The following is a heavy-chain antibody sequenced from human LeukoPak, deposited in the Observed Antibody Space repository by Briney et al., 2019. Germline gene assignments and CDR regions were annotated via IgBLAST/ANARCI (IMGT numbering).Heavy chain of an antibody. CDR3: ARVPETTQLFDY. CDR2: INWNDGGT. D-gene: IGHD1-14*01. CDR1: GFTFDAYG. Sequence: GGSLRLSCAASGFTFDAYGLSWVRQAPGKGLEWVSGINWNDGGTDYADSVKGRFTISRDKAKNSLYLQMNSLRAEGTALYYCARVPETTQLFDYWGQGTLVTVSS. V-gene: IGHV3-20*04. J-gene: IGHJ4*02.